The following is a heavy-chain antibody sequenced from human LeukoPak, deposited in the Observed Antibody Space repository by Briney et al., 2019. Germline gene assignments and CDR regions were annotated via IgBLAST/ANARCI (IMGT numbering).Heavy chain of an antibody. V-gene: IGHV1-2*02. J-gene: IGHJ6*02. CDR1: GYTFTGYY. CDR3: QKTAYEILTGISLGMDV. Sequence: ASVKVFCKASGYTFTGYYMHWVRQAPGQGLEWMGWINPNSGGTNYAQTFQGRITMTSYTSISTAYMELSRLRSDDTAVFFKQKTAYEILTGISLGMDVWGQGTTVTVSS. D-gene: IGHD3-9*01. CDR2: INPNSGGT.